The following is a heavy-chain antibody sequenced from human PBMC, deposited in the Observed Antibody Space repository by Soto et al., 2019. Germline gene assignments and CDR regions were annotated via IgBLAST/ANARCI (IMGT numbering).Heavy chain of an antibody. CDR1: GFTFSNYG. CDR2: ISYDGINE. D-gene: IGHD5-18*01. J-gene: IGHJ4*02. V-gene: IGHV3-30*03. Sequence: QVELVEAGGGVVQPGGSLRLSCAASGFTFSNYGMHWVRQAPGQGLEWAAVISYDGINEYYADSVEGRFPSSRDNSQNTLFLQMNRLRSGDKAIYYCAFFLREVDTAMFPGTYWGQGTLVTVSS. CDR3: AFFLREVDTAMFPGTY.